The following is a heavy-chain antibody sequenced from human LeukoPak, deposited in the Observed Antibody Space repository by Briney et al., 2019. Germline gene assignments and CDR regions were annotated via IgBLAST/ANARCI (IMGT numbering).Heavy chain of an antibody. D-gene: IGHD2-15*01. CDR3: ARECCSGGSCYSNWFDP. CDR2: INPNSGGT. J-gene: IGHJ5*02. V-gene: IGHV1-2*02. CDR1: GYTFTSYG. Sequence: GASVKVSCKASGYTFTSYGISWVRQAPGQGLEWMGWINPNSGGTNYAQKFQGRVTMTRDTSISTAYMELSGLRSDDTAVYYCARECCSGGSCYSNWFDPWGQGTLVTVSS.